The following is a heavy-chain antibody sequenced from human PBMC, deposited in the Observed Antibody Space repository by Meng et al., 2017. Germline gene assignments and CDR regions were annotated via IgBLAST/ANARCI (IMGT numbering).Heavy chain of an antibody. CDR3: ARSRAKENKEAGGQAADY. J-gene: IGHJ4*02. D-gene: IGHD6-13*01. CDR1: GFTFSNYD. Sequence: GESLKISCAASGFTFSNYDMNWVRQAPGKGLEWVSDISSSGDTTYYADSVKGRFTISRDNAKSSLSLQMNSLRAEDTAVYYCARSRAKENKEAGGQAADYWGQGSLVTVSS. V-gene: IGHV3-48*03. CDR2: ISSSGDTT.